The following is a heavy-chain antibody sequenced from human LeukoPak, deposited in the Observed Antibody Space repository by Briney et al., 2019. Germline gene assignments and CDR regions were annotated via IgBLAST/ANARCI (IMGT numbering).Heavy chain of an antibody. J-gene: IGHJ4*02. Sequence: GGSLRLSCAASGFAFNSYSMKWVRQAPGKGLEWVASITTSSTYMHYADSVKGRFTISRDNAKNSLYLQMNSLRADDTAVYFCARHRYYLDYWGQGTLVTVSS. CDR2: ITTSSTYM. CDR3: ARHRYYLDY. CDR1: GFAFNSYS. V-gene: IGHV3-21*01.